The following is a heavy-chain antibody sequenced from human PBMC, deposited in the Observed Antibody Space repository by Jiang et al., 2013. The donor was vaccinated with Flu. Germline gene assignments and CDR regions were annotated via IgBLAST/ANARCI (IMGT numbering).Heavy chain of an antibody. V-gene: IGHV2-5*01. J-gene: IGHJ4*02. CDR2: IYWNDDK. CDR3: AHRQVPVFYGDPYYFDY. CDR1: GFSLSTSGVG. D-gene: IGHD4-17*01. Sequence: KPTQTLTLTCTFSGFSLSTSGVGVGWIRQPPGKALEWLALIYWNDDKRYSPSLKSRLTITKDTSKNQVVLTMTNMDPVDTATYYCAHRQVPVFYGDPYYFDYWAREPWSPSPQ.